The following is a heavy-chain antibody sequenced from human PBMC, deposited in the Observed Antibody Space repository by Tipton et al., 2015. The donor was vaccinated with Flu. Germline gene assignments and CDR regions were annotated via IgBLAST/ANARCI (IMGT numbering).Heavy chain of an antibody. CDR1: GYSFTSYW. D-gene: IGHD3-3*01. CDR3: ARLFPPDYDFWSGWGWFDP. J-gene: IGHJ5*02. Sequence: QSGPEVKKPGESLRISCKGSGYSFTSYWISWVRQMPGKGLEWMGRIDPSDSYTNYSPSFQGHVTISADKSISTAYLQWSSLKASDTAMYYCARLFPPDYDFWSGWGWFDPWGQGTLVTVSS. V-gene: IGHV5-10-1*01. CDR2: IDPSDSYT.